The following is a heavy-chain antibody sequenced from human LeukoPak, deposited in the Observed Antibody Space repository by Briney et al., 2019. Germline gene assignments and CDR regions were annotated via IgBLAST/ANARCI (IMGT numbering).Heavy chain of an antibody. Sequence: ASVKVSCKAFGYTFTSYDINWVRQATGQGLEWMGWMNTNSGNTGYAQKFQGRVTMTRNTSISTAYMELSSLRSEDTAVYYCARVGSVVVVAATGRYNSFDPWGQGTLVTVSS. CDR1: GYTFTSYD. CDR2: MNTNSGNT. J-gene: IGHJ5*02. V-gene: IGHV1-8*01. CDR3: ARVGSVVVVAATGRYNSFDP. D-gene: IGHD2-15*01.